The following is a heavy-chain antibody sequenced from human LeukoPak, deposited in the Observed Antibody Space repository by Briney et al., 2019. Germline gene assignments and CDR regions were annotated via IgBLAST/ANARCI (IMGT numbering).Heavy chain of an antibody. CDR2: INSDGSSI. CDR1: GFTFSSCS. V-gene: IGHV3-74*01. Sequence: GGSLRLSCAASGFTFSSCSMHWVRQATGKGLVWVSRINSDGSSISYADSVKGRFTISRDNAKNTLYLQMNSLRAEDTAVYYCAKDPTHYRVWDYYETIGLSYWGQGTLVTVSS. D-gene: IGHD3-22*01. CDR3: AKDPTHYRVWDYYETIGLSY. J-gene: IGHJ4*02.